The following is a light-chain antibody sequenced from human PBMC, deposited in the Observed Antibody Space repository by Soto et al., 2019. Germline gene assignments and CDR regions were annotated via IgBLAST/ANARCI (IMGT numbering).Light chain of an antibody. V-gene: IGKV1-39*01. CDR2: AAS. CDR1: QTVNSY. Sequence: DIQMTQSPLSLSISVGDRVTITCRASQTVNSYLNWYQQKPGKAPKLLISAASTLQRGVPSRFSASGSGTDFTLTITSLRVEDFGTYYCQQSFVSPYTFGQGTQLEIK. CDR3: QQSFVSPYT. J-gene: IGKJ2*01.